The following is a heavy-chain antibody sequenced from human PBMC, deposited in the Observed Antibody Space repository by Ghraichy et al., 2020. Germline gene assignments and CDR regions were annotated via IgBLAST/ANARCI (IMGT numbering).Heavy chain of an antibody. CDR2: ISAYNGNT. V-gene: IGHV1-18*04. J-gene: IGHJ4*02. D-gene: IGHD3-9*01. CDR3: ARESLKYYDILTGYYLDY. Sequence: ASLKVSCKASGYTFTSYGISWVRQAPGQGLEWMGWISAYNGNTNYAQKLQGRVTITTDTSTSTAYMELRSLRSDDTAVYYCARESLKYYDILTGYYLDYWGQGTLVTVSS. CDR1: GYTFTSYG.